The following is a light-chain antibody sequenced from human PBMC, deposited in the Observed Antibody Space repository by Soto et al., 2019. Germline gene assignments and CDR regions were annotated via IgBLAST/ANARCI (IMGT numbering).Light chain of an antibody. J-gene: IGKJ1*01. CDR2: DAS. CDR3: QQYTNWPPTWT. Sequence: EIVLTQSPATLSLSPGERAILSCRASQSVGTYLAWYQQKPGQAPRLLIYDASNRATGIPARFGGSGSGTDFTLTISSLKSEDFAVYYCQQYTNWPPTWTFGQGTKVDIK. V-gene: IGKV3-11*01. CDR1: QSVGTY.